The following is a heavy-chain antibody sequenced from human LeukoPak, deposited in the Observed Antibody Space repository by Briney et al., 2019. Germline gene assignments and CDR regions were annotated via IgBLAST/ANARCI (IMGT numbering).Heavy chain of an antibody. D-gene: IGHD6-19*01. J-gene: IGHJ6*03. CDR2: ISSSSSYI. CDR1: GFTFSSYS. V-gene: IGHV3-21*01. Sequence: PGGSLRLSYAASGFTFSSYSMNWVRQAPGKGLEWVSSISSSSSYIYYADSVKGRFTISRDNAKNSLYLQMNSLRAEDTAVYYCARDSSGWFYYMYVWGKGTTVTVSS. CDR3: ARDSSGWFYYMYV.